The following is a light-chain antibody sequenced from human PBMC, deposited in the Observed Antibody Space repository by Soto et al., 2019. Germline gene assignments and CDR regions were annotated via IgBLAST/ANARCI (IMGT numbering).Light chain of an antibody. CDR1: SANIGAGYD. CDR3: QSYASSLSANFV. Sequence: SGLTQPASGSRAPRQRVTLSCTGSSANIGAGYDVHWYQQLPGKAPKLLIYGNNNRPSGVPDRFSGSKSGTSASLAITGLRADDEADYYSQSYASSLSANFVFGTGTKVTVL. CDR2: GNN. J-gene: IGLJ1*01. V-gene: IGLV1-40*01.